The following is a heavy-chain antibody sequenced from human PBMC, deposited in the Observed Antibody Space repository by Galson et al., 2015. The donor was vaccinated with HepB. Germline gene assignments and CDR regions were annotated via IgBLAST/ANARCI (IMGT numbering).Heavy chain of an antibody. CDR3: TTSTLGELSLWLGLDY. CDR2: IKSKTDGGTT. J-gene: IGHJ4*02. CDR1: GFTFSNAW. D-gene: IGHD3-16*02. V-gene: IGHV3-15*01. Sequence: SLRLSCAASGFTFSNAWMSWVRQAPGKGLEWVGRIKSKTDGGTTDYAAPVKGRFTISRDDSKNTLYLQMNSLKTEGTAVYYCTTSTLGELSLWLGLDYWGQGTLVTVSS.